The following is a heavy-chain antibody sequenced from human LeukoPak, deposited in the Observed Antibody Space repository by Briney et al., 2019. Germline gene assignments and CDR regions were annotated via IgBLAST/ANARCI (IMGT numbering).Heavy chain of an antibody. CDR2: IGTVGDT. CDR1: GFTFSSSD. V-gene: IGHV3-13*01. CDR3: ATFSYAGNAGGSAGS. D-gene: IGHD4-23*01. Sequence: GGSLRLSCAASGFTFSSSDMHWVRQATGKGLEWVSAIGTVGDTYYAASVKGRFTISRENAKNSLYLQMNSLRAEDTAVYYCATFSYAGNAGGSAGSWGQGTLVTVSS. J-gene: IGHJ5*02.